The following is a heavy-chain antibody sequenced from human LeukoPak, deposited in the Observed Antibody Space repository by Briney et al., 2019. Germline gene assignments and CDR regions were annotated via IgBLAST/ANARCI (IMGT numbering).Heavy chain of an antibody. V-gene: IGHV3-9*01. CDR1: GFTFDDYA. CDR2: ISWNSGSI. Sequence: AGGSLRLSCAASGFTFDDYAMHWVRQAPGKGLEWVSGISWNSGSIGYADSVKGRFTISRDNAKNSLYLQMNSLRAEDTAVYYCAKDRVHRSLWYFDLWGRGTLVTVSS. CDR3: AKDRVHRSLWYFDL. J-gene: IGHJ2*01.